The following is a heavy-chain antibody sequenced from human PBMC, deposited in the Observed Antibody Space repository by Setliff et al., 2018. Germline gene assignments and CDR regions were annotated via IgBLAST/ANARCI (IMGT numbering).Heavy chain of an antibody. CDR1: GFTFSHYP. CDR2: ILHDGSNE. CDR3: ARDLTSSWYGGSAY. V-gene: IGHV3-30*04. D-gene: IGHD6-13*01. Sequence: GGSLRLSCAASGFTFSHYPMHWVRQAPGKGLEWVAVILHDGSNEYYADSVKGRFTISRDNSKNTLDLQMNSLRADDTALYYCARDLTSSWYGGSAYWGQGTLVTVSS. J-gene: IGHJ4*02.